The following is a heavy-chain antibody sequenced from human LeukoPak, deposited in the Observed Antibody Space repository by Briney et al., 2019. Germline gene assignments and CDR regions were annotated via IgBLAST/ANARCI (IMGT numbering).Heavy chain of an antibody. J-gene: IGHJ3*02. D-gene: IGHD3-22*01. CDR2: IYTSGST. Sequence: ASETLSLTCTVSGGSISSYYWSWIRQPAGKGLEWIGRIYTSGSTNYNPSLKSRVTMSVDTSKNQFSLRLSSVTPADTAVYYCARKYYYDSERGAFDMWGQGTVVSVTS. V-gene: IGHV4-4*07. CDR3: ARKYYYDSERGAFDM. CDR1: GGSISSYY.